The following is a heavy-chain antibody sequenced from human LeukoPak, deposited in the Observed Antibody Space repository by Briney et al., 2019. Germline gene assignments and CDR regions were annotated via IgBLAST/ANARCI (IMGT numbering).Heavy chain of an antibody. CDR3: ARDLHPYRPALPDAFDI. J-gene: IGHJ3*02. D-gene: IGHD5-18*01. V-gene: IGHV3-30*04. CDR1: GFTFSSYA. Sequence: GGSLRLSCAASGFTFSSYAMHWVRQAPGKGLEWVAVISYDGSNKNYADSVKGRFTISRDNSKNTLYLQMNSLRAEDTAVYYCARDLHPYRPALPDAFDIWGQGTMVTVSS. CDR2: ISYDGSNK.